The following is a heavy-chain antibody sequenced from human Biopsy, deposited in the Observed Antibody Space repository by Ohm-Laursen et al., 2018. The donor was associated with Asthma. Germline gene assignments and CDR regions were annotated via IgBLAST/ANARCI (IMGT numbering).Heavy chain of an antibody. CDR3: ARAVDYSHYYGIDV. J-gene: IGHJ6*02. D-gene: IGHD3-10*01. V-gene: IGHV1-18*01. Sequence: ASVKVSCKTSGYTFNSAGITWVRQAPGQGLEWMGWISVYSGNTKAAQKLQDRVTMITDTSTSTAYMELRSLRSDDTAVYFCARAVDYSHYYGIDVWGQGTTVTVS. CDR1: GYTFNSAG. CDR2: ISVYSGNT.